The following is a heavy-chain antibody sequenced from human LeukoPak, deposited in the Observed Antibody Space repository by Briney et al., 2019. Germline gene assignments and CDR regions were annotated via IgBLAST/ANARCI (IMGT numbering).Heavy chain of an antibody. Sequence: NSGGALRLSCAASVFTFSSYRMNWVRQAPGKGLEWVSPISSSSSYIYYADSVKGRFTISRDNAKNSLYLQMNSLRLEDTAVYYCARYRGIYNGWRQETTVTDCS. J-gene: IGHJ6*02. D-gene: IGHD3-16*02. CDR3: ARYRGIYNG. CDR2: ISSSSSYI. CDR1: VFTFSSYR. V-gene: IGHV3-21*04.